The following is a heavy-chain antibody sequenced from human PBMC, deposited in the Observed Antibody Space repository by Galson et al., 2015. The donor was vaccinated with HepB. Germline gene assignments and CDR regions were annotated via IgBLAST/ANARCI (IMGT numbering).Heavy chain of an antibody. D-gene: IGHD5-18*01. CDR3: AKDYPSRTHSYGFVSYGMDV. CDR2: ISYDGSNK. J-gene: IGHJ6*02. CDR1: GFTFSSYG. V-gene: IGHV3-30*18. Sequence: SLRLSCAASGFTFSSYGMHWVRQAPGEGLEWVAVISYDGSNKYYADSVKGRFTISRDNSKNTLYLQMNSLRAEDTAVYYCAKDYPSRTHSYGFVSYGMDVWGQGTTVTVSS.